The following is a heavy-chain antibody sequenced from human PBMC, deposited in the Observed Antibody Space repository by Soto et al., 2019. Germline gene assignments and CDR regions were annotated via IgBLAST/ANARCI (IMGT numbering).Heavy chain of an antibody. Sequence: QLLQSGGGLVQPGGSLRLSCAVSGFSLGPYGVTWVRQTPEKGLEWVTGFSGGSGAIFYADSVRGRFTISRDSSTAYLQMNNLRPEDTAVYFGARWNGVGDSWGQGSLVTVSS. CDR1: GFSLGPYG. CDR3: ARWNGVGDS. CDR2: FSGGSGAI. J-gene: IGHJ4*02. V-gene: IGHV3-23*01. D-gene: IGHD1-1*01.